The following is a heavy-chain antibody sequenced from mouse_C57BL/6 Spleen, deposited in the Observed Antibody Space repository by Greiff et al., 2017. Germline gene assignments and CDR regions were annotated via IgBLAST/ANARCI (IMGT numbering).Heavy chain of an antibody. CDR2: IYPGDGDT. D-gene: IGHD2-2*01. Sequence: QVQLQQSGPELVKPGASVKISCKASGYAFSSSWMNWVKQRPGKGLEWIGRIYPGDGDTNYNGKFKGKATLTADKSSSTAYMQLSSLTSEDSAVYFCARYGVTRDYWGQGTTLTVSS. V-gene: IGHV1-82*01. CDR3: ARYGVTRDY. CDR1: GYAFSSSW. J-gene: IGHJ2*01.